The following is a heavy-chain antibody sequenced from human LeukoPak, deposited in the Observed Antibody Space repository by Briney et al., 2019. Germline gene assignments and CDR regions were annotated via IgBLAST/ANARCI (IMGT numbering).Heavy chain of an antibody. Sequence: GGSLRLSCTVSGFSLSNYALSWVRRAPGKGLEWVSATSSSDAGKYYADSVRGRFTISRDNSRNTMYLQMNSLRVEDAAVYYCAKAPVTSCRGAFCYPFDSWGQGTLVTVSS. CDR2: TSSSDAGK. V-gene: IGHV3-23*01. CDR1: GFSLSNYA. CDR3: AKAPVTSCRGAFCYPFDS. J-gene: IGHJ4*02. D-gene: IGHD2-15*01.